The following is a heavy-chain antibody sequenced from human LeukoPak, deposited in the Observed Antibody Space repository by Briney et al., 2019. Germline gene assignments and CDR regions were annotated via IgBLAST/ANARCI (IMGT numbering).Heavy chain of an antibody. J-gene: IGHJ4*02. V-gene: IGHV4-59*11. D-gene: IGHD2-2*01. CDR1: RGSISSHY. Sequence: SETLSLTCTVSRGSISSHYWNWIRQSPRRGLEWIGYMFHSGSPNYNPSLKSRVAISIDTSKNQFSLKLSSVTAADTAVYYCARGSRYCSTTSCSSFDYWGQGTLVTVSS. CDR2: MFHSGSP. CDR3: ARGSRYCSTTSCSSFDY.